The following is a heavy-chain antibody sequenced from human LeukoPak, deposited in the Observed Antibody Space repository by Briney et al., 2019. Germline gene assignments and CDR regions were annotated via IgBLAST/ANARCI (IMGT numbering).Heavy chain of an antibody. J-gene: IGHJ4*02. CDR2: IYYSGST. V-gene: IGHV4-59*08. D-gene: IGHD2-2*01. CDR3: ARGPYCASTSCPLLF. CDR1: GGSISSYY. Sequence: SETLSLTCTVSGGSISSYYWSWIRQPPGKGLEWIGYIYYSGSTNYNPSLKSRVTISIDTSANQFSLRLTSVTAADTAVYFCARGPYCASTSCPLLFWGQGIRVTVSS.